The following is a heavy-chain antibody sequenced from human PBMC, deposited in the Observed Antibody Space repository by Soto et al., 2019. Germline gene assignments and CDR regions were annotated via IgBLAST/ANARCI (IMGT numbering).Heavy chain of an antibody. CDR2: ISGSGGST. Sequence: LRLSCAASGFTFSSYAVSWVRQAPGKGLEWVSAISGSGGSTYYADSVKGRFTISRDNSKSTLYLQMNSLRAEDTAVYYCAKVASYDIAFDYWGQGTLVTVSS. V-gene: IGHV3-23*01. D-gene: IGHD3-22*01. J-gene: IGHJ4*02. CDR1: GFTFSSYA. CDR3: AKVASYDIAFDY.